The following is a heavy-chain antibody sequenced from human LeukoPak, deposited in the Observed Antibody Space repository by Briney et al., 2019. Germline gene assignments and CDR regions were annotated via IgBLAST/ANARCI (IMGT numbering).Heavy chain of an antibody. D-gene: IGHD2-15*01. CDR1: GFTFGDYA. V-gene: IGHV3-49*04. CDR3: TRCSGGSCYLQFDY. J-gene: IGHJ4*02. CDR2: IRSKAYGGTT. Sequence: GGSLRLSCTASGFTFGDYAMSWVRQAPGKGLEWVGFIRSKAYGGTTEYAASVKGRFTISRDDSKSIAYLQVNSLKTEDTAVYYCTRCSGGSCYLQFDYWGQGTLVTVSS.